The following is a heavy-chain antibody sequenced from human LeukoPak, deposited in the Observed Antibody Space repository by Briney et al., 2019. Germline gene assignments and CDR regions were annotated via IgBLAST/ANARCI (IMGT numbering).Heavy chain of an antibody. CDR1: GFTFSSNS. V-gene: IGHV3-48*04. D-gene: IGHD3-16*01. CDR3: ARDSFPVMFGGVPYYFDY. Sequence: GGSLRLSCAASGFTFSSNSMNWVRQAPGKGLEWVSYISSTGGTIYYADSMKGRFTISRDNAKNSLYLQMNSLRAEDTAVYYCARDSFPVMFGGVPYYFDYWGQGILVTVSS. CDR2: ISSTGGTI. J-gene: IGHJ4*02.